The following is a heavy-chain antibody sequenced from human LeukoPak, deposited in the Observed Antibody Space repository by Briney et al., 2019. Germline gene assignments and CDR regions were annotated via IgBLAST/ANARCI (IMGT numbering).Heavy chain of an antibody. CDR1: GDSVSSGSSY. CDR2: MYYSGST. D-gene: IGHD3-10*01. V-gene: IGHV4-39*01. J-gene: IGHJ6*03. Sequence: SETLSLTCTVSGDSVSSGSSYWGWIRQPPGTGLEWIGSMYYSGSTYYNPSLKSRVTISVDTSKNQFSLKLSSVTAADTAVYCCARHYYGSGNHYYYMDVWGKGTTVTVSS. CDR3: ARHYYGSGNHYYYMDV.